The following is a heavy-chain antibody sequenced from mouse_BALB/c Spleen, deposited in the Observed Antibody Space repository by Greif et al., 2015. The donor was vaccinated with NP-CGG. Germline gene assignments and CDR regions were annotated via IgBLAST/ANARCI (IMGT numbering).Heavy chain of an antibody. Sequence: VKLQESGAELVRPGTSVKVSCNASGYAFTNYLIEWVKQRPGQGLEWIGVINPGSGGTNYNEKFKGKATLTADKSSSTAYMQLSSLTSDDSAVYFCARYYGSSYWYFDVWGAGTTVTVSS. CDR3: ARYYGSSYWYFDV. CDR2: INPGSGGT. V-gene: IGHV1-54*01. J-gene: IGHJ1*01. D-gene: IGHD1-1*01. CDR1: GYAFTNYL.